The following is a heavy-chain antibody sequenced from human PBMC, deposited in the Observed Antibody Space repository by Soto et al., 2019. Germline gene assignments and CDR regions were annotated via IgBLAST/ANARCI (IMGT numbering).Heavy chain of an antibody. J-gene: IGHJ5*02. V-gene: IGHV1-2*04. D-gene: IGHD5-12*01. CDR1: GYTFTGYY. Sequence: QVQLVQSGAEVKKPGASVKVSCKASGYTFTGYYMHWVRQAPGQGLEWMGGINPNSGGTNYAQKFQGWVTMTRDTSISTAYMELSRLRSDDTAVYYCARSPKATSNWFDPWGQGTLVTVSS. CDR2: INPNSGGT. CDR3: ARSPKATSNWFDP.